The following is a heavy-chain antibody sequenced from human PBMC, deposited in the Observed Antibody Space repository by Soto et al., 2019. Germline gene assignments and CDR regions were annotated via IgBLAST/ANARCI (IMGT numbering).Heavy chain of an antibody. V-gene: IGHV4-30-4*01. D-gene: IGHD5-18*01. CDR2: IYYSGST. CDR1: GGSISSGDYY. Sequence: QVQLQESGPGLVKPSQTLSLTCTVSGGSISSGDYYWSWIRQPPGKGLEWIGYIYYSGSTYYNPSLKSRVTISVDTSKNKFSLKLSSVTAADTAVYYCARAPEDTAMGRNNWFDPWGQGTLVTVSS. CDR3: ARAPEDTAMGRNNWFDP. J-gene: IGHJ5*02.